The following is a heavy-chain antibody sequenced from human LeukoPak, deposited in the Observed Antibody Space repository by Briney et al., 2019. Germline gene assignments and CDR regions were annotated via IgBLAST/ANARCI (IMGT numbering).Heavy chain of an antibody. CDR1: GGSISSRSYY. CDR2: MFKSGTT. D-gene: IGHD5-18*01. CDR3: TTYSRALDY. V-gene: IGHV4-61*05. J-gene: IGHJ4*02. Sequence: SETLSLTCTVSGGSISSRSYYWGWIRQPPGKGLEWIGYMFKSGTTDYNPSLKSRVTISADTSKNQFSLKLNSVTAADTAVYYCTTYSRALDYWGQGILVTVSS.